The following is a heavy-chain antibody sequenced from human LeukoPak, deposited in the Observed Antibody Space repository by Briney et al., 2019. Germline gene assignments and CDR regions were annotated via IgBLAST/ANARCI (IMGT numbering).Heavy chain of an antibody. V-gene: IGHV1-46*01. J-gene: IGHJ4*02. CDR2: INPSAGST. CDR3: ARASAAGTTTPINY. CDR1: EYIFTSYC. D-gene: IGHD6-13*01. Sequence: ASVKVSCQASEYIFTSYCIHWVRQAPGQGLEWMGVINPSAGSTSYTQKFQGRVTMTRDTSTGTVYMELSSLRSEDTAVYYCARASAAGTTTPINYWGQGTLVTVSS.